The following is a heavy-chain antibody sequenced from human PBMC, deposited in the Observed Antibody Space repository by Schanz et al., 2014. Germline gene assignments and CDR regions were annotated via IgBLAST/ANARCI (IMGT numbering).Heavy chain of an antibody. CDR2: IYSGIGA. Sequence: EGQLAESGGGLVQPGGSLRLSCAVSGFTVSSNHMSWVRQAPGKGLEWVSVIYSGIGAYYADSVKDRFTVSRGNSKNTVYLQMNRLRAEDTAVYYCARVHHYDPSGWGYFDYWGQGALVTVSS. CDR1: GFTVSSNH. V-gene: IGHV3-66*01. J-gene: IGHJ4*02. D-gene: IGHD3-22*01. CDR3: ARVHHYDPSGWGYFDY.